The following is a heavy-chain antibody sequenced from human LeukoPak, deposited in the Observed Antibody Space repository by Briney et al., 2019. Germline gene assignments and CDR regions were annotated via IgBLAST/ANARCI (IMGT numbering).Heavy chain of an antibody. D-gene: IGHD5-18*01. V-gene: IGHV1-18*01. Sequence: GASVKVSCKASGYTFTSYAISWVRQAPGQGLEWMGWISGYNGNTKYAQKVQGRVTMTTDTSTSTAYMELRSLRSDDTAVYYCARGYRYGSDYYYGMDVWGQGTTVTVSS. CDR3: ARGYRYGSDYYYGMDV. J-gene: IGHJ6*02. CDR1: GYTFTSYA. CDR2: ISGYNGNT.